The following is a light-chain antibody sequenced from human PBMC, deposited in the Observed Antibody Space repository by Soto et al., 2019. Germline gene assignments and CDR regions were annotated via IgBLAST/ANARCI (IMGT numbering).Light chain of an antibody. V-gene: IGKV4-1*01. Sequence: DIVMTQSLHSLAVSMGERATINCKSSQSVLYSSTNNNYLAWYQQKPEQPPNLLLYWSSTRESGVPDRFSGSGSGTDFTLSICSLQAEDVSVYYCQQYYSTPLTFGG. CDR1: QSVLYSSTNNNY. J-gene: IGKJ4*01. CDR3: QQYYSTPLT. CDR2: WSS.